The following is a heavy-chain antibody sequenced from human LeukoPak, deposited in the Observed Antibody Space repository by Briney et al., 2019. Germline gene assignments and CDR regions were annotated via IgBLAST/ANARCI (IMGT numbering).Heavy chain of an antibody. Sequence: SETLSLTCTVSGGSISSSSYYWGWIRQPPGKGLEWIGSIYYSGSTYYNPSLKSRVTISVDTSKNQFSLKLSSVTAADTAVYYCASGRITMIVVVRPFDYWGQGTLVTVS. D-gene: IGHD3-22*01. CDR3: ASGRITMIVVVRPFDY. CDR2: IYYSGST. CDR1: GGSISSSSYY. V-gene: IGHV4-39*01. J-gene: IGHJ4*02.